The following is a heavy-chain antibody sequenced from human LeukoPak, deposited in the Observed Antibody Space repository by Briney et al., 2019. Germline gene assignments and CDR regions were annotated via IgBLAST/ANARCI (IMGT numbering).Heavy chain of an antibody. D-gene: IGHD2-2*02. CDR1: GYTFSDYF. J-gene: IGHJ5*02. CDR2: INPNSGDT. Sequence: ASVKVSCKASGYTFSDYFMYWVRQAPGQGFEWMGWINPNSGDTDCAQKFQGRVTMTRDKSISTVYMELSRLRYDDTAVYYCARDGYTNTPNWFDPWGQGTLVTVSS. CDR3: ARDGYTNTPNWFDP. V-gene: IGHV1-2*02.